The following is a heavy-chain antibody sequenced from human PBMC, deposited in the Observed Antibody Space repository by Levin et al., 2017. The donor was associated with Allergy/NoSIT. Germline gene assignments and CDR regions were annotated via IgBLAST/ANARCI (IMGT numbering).Heavy chain of an antibody. J-gene: IGHJ3*02. D-gene: IGHD3-3*02. CDR3: ARHRFSAFDI. V-gene: IGHV5-10-1*01. Sequence: KVSCKGSGYSFTSYWISWVRQMPGKGLEWMGRIDPSDSYTNYSPSFQGHVTISADKSISTAYLQWSSLKASDTAMYYCARHRFSAFDIWGQGTMVTVSS. CDR2: IDPSDSYT. CDR1: GYSFTSYW.